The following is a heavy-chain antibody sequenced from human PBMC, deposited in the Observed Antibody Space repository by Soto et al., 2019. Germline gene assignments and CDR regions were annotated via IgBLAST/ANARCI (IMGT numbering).Heavy chain of an antibody. CDR3: ARSRKEWLLLDY. D-gene: IGHD3-22*01. CDR1: GGTFSSYA. J-gene: IGHJ4*02. V-gene: IGHV1-69*01. CDR2: IIPIFGTA. Sequence: QVHLVQSGAEVKKPGSSVKVSCKASGGTFSSYAIIWVRQAPGQGLEWMGGIIPIFGTANYAQKFQGRVTITADDSTSTAYMELSSLRSEDTAVYYCARSRKEWLLLDYWGQGTLVTVSS.